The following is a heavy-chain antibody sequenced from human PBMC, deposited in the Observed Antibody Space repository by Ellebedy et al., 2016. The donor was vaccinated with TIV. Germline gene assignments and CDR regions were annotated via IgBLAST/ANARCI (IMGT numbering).Heavy chain of an antibody. Sequence: SLKISCAASGFTFDDYAMHWVRQAPGKGLEWVSGISWNSGSIGYADSVKGRFTISRDNAKNSLYLQMNSLRAEDTALYYCAKDQHRDYYYYGMDVWGQGTTVTVSS. CDR1: GFTFDDYA. CDR3: AKDQHRDYYYYGMDV. V-gene: IGHV3-9*01. J-gene: IGHJ6*02. CDR2: ISWNSGSI.